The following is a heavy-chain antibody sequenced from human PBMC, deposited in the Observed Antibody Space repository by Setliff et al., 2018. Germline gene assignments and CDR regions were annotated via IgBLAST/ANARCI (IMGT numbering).Heavy chain of an antibody. J-gene: IGHJ4*02. V-gene: IGHV1-18*01. Sequence: ASVKVSCKPSGYTFTNYGITWVRQAPGQGLEWMGWINNYSFKTNYPQKFLGRVTVTTDTSTGTAYMELRSLRPDDTAVYYCARINFYVSSGYYYASGNWGQGTLVTVSS. D-gene: IGHD3-22*01. CDR2: INNYSFKT. CDR1: GYTFTNYG. CDR3: ARINFYVSSGYYYASGN.